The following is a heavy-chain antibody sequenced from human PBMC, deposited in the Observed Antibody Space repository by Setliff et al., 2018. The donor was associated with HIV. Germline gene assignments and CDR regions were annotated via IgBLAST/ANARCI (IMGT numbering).Heavy chain of an antibody. V-gene: IGHV1-69*05. Sequence: SVKVSCKASGGTFSSYAISWVRQAPGQGLEWMGGIIPIFGTANYAQKFQGRVTITTDESTSTAYMELSSLRSEDTAVYYCAASITGTPDYFDYWGQGTLVTVPQ. CDR1: GGTFSSYA. D-gene: IGHD1-20*01. CDR2: IIPIFGTA. CDR3: AASITGTPDYFDY. J-gene: IGHJ4*02.